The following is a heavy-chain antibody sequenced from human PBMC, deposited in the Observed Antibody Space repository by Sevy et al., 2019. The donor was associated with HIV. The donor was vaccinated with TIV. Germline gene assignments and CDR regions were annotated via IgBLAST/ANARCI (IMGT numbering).Heavy chain of an antibody. CDR2: INNDGTYI. V-gene: IGHV3-21*06. CDR1: GFNFRDYS. CDR3: VRDGGDEYGAGSYYGPFDY. Sequence: GGSLRLSCVVSGFNFRDYSVNWVRQAPGKGLEWVSSINNDGTYIFYGDPVKGRFTVSRDNAKNSLYLRMNSLRADDTAVYYCVRDGGDEYGAGSYYGPFDYWGRGTLVTVSS. D-gene: IGHD3-10*01. J-gene: IGHJ4*02.